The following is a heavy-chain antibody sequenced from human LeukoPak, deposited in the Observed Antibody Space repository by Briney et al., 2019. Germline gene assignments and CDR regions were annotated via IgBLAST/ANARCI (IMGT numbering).Heavy chain of an antibody. J-gene: IGHJ4*02. V-gene: IGHV1-69*13. D-gene: IGHD3-22*01. CDR3: AKEPYDSSSSTPHYCDY. CDR1: GGTFSSYA. Sequence: GASVKVSCKASGGTFSSYAISWVRQAPGQGLEWMGGIIPIFGTANYAQKFQGRVTITADESTSTAYMELSSLRSEDTAVYYCAKEPYDSSSSTPHYCDYWGQGTLVTVSS. CDR2: IIPIFGTA.